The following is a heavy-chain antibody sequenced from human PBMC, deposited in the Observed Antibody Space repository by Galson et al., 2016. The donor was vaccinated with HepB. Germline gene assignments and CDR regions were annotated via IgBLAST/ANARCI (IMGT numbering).Heavy chain of an antibody. D-gene: IGHD3-10*01. CDR1: GFTFSGYW. V-gene: IGHV3-7*03. Sequence: SLRLSCAASGFTFSGYWMTWVRRAPGKGLEWVANIKRDGSERYYVDSVKGRFTISRDNAKNSLFLQMNSLRVEDTAVYYCARGANRGRPFDYWGQGTLATVSS. CDR2: IKRDGSER. J-gene: IGHJ4*02. CDR3: ARGANRGRPFDY.